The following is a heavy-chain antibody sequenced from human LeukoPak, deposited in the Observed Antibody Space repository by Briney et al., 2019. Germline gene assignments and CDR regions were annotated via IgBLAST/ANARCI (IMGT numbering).Heavy chain of an antibody. J-gene: IGHJ5*02. V-gene: IGHV1-3*01. CDR2: INAGNGNT. CDR1: GYTFTSYG. D-gene: IGHD6-13*01. CDR3: ARPWGQQLENWFDP. Sequence: ASVKVSCKASGYTFTSYGISWVRQAPGQRLEWMGWINAGNGNTKYSQKFQGRVTITRDTSASTAYMELSSLRSEDTAVYYCARPWGQQLENWFDPWGQGTLVTVSS.